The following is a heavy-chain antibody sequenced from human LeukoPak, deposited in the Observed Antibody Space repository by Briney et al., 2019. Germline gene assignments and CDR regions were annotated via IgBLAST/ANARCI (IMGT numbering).Heavy chain of an antibody. J-gene: IGHJ6*03. CDR2: ISGSGGST. CDR1: GFTFSSYA. D-gene: IGHD3-10*01. Sequence: GGSLRLSCAASGFTFSSYAMSWVRQAPGKGLEWVSAISGSGGSTYYADSVKGRFTISRDNSENTLYLQMNSLRAEDTAVYYCAKIPSYYGSGSSLYYYYYYVDVWGKGTTVTVSS. CDR3: AKIPSYYGSGSSLYYYYYYVDV. V-gene: IGHV3-23*01.